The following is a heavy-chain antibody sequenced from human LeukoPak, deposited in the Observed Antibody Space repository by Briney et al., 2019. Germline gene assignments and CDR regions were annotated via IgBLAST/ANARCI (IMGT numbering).Heavy chain of an antibody. D-gene: IGHD2-21*01. CDR2: IYTSGST. J-gene: IGHJ3*02. Sequence: SETLSLTCTVSGGSISSYYWSWIRQPAGKGLEWIGRIYTSGSTNYNPSLKSRVTMSVDTSKNQFSLKLNSVTAADTAVYYCAREWVIEDAFDIWGQGTMVTVSS. V-gene: IGHV4-4*07. CDR3: AREWVIEDAFDI. CDR1: GGSISSYY.